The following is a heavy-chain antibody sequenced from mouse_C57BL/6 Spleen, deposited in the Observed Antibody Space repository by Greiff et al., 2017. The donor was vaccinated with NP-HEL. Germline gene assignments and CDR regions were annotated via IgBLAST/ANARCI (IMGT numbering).Heavy chain of an antibody. J-gene: IGHJ3*01. CDR3: ARWGDAGAY. Sequence: VKLQQPGAELVKPGASVKLSCKASGYTFTSYWMQWVKQRPGQGLEWIGEIDPSDSYTNYNQKFKGKATLTVDTSSSTAYMQLSSLTSEDSAVYYCARWGDAGAYWGQGTLVTVSA. CDR2: IDPSDSYT. V-gene: IGHV1-50*01. D-gene: IGHD3-3*01. CDR1: GYTFTSYW.